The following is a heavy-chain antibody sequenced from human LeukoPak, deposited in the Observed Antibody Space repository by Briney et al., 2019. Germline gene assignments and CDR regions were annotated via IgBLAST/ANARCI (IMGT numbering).Heavy chain of an antibody. J-gene: IGHJ6*02. V-gene: IGHV1-2*04. CDR1: GYTFVGYF. CDR2: INPNNGGT. D-gene: IGHD6-13*01. Sequence: GASVKGSCKASGYTFVGYFMHWVRQAPGQGLEWMGWINPNNGGTNYAQKFQDWVTMTRDTSTSTVYMEVSRLRSDDTAVYYCARAAGSSWHYGMDVWGQGTTVTVSS. CDR3: ARAAGSSWHYGMDV.